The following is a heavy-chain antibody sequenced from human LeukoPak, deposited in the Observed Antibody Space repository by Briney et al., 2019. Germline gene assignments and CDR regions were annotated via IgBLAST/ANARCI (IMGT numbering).Heavy chain of an antibody. CDR1: GDSISSGDYY. V-gene: IGHV4-31*03. J-gene: IGHJ4*02. CDR2: IHYSGST. D-gene: IGHD6-19*01. Sequence: PSETLSLTCTVSGDSISSGDYYWTWIRQHPGKGLEWIGYIHYSGSTYYNPSLKSRLTISVDTSKNQFSLKVSSVTAADTAVYYCARAKYSSGWYLDYWGQGTLVTVSS. CDR3: ARAKYSSGWYLDY.